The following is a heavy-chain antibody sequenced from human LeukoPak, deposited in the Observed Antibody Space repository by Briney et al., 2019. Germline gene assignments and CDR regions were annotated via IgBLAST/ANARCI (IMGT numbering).Heavy chain of an antibody. V-gene: IGHV3-30-3*01. Sequence: TGGSLRLSCAASGFTFSSYAMHWVRQAPGKRLEWVAVISYDGSNKYYADSVKGRFTISRDNSKNTLYLQMNSLRAEDTAVYYCARSPRIYYPFDYWGQGTLVTVSS. D-gene: IGHD3-22*01. CDR1: GFTFSSYA. CDR2: ISYDGSNK. J-gene: IGHJ4*02. CDR3: ARSPRIYYPFDY.